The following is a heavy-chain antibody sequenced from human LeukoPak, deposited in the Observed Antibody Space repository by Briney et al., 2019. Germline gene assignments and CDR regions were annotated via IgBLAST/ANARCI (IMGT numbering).Heavy chain of an antibody. CDR3: AKGRLGSGNYYFDY. J-gene: IGHJ4*02. CDR1: GFTFSSYA. CDR2: ISGSGGST. D-gene: IGHD3-10*02. V-gene: IGHV3-23*01. Sequence: GGSLRLSCADSGFTFSSYAMSWVRQAPGKGLEWVSAISGSGGSTYYVDSVKGRFTISRDNSKNTLYLQMNSLRAEDTAVYYCAKGRLGSGNYYFDYWGQGSLVTVSS.